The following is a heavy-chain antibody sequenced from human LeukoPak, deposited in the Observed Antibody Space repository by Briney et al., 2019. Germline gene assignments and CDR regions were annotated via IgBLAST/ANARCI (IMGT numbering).Heavy chain of an antibody. V-gene: IGHV4-34*01. CDR3: AGPPGYGDYALDY. Sequence: PSETLSLTCAVYGGSFSGYYWSWIRQPPGKGLEWIGEINHSGSTNYNPSLKNRVTISVDTSKNQFSLKLSSVTAADTAVYYCAGPPGYGDYALDYWGQGTLVTVSS. J-gene: IGHJ4*02. CDR1: GGSFSGYY. D-gene: IGHD4-17*01. CDR2: INHSGST.